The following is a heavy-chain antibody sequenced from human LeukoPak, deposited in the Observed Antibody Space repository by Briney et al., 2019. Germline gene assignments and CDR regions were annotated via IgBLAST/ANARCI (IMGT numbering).Heavy chain of an antibody. D-gene: IGHD4-17*01. V-gene: IGHV3-30*01. Sequence: GRSLRLSCAASGFTFSSYAMHWVRQAPGKGLEWVAVISYDGSNKYYADSVKGRFTISRDNSKNTLYLQMNSLRAEDTAVYYCARVKYGDVSHYYYYMDVWGKGTTVTVSS. CDR1: GFTFSSYA. CDR2: ISYDGSNK. J-gene: IGHJ6*03. CDR3: ARVKYGDVSHYYYYMDV.